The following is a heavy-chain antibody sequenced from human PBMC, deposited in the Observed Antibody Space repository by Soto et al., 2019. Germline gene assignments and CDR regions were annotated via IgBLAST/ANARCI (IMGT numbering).Heavy chain of an antibody. Sequence: EVQLLESGGGLVQPGGSLRLSCAASGFTFSDYPMSWVRQAPGRGLEWVAAIGGDGIGTFYADSVKGRFTISRDNSKNTQFLQMNSLRAEDTAVYFCATDRGRGNENGDYFDFWGQGAVVTVSS. CDR3: ATDRGRGNENGDYFDF. CDR1: GFTFSDYP. CDR2: IGGDGIGT. V-gene: IGHV3-23*01. J-gene: IGHJ4*02. D-gene: IGHD3-10*01.